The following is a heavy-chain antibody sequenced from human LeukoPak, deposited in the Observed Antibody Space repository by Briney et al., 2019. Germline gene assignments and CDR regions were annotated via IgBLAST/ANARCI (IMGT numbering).Heavy chain of an antibody. Sequence: ASVKVSCKASGYIFTSYGISWVRQAPGQGLEWMGWISAYNGNTNYAQKLQGRVTMTTDTSTSTAYMELRSLRSDDTAVYYCARAFGYQLLLGEYYYYGMDVWGQGTTVTVSS. CDR3: ARAFGYQLLLGEYYYYGMDV. CDR2: ISAYNGNT. D-gene: IGHD2-2*01. J-gene: IGHJ6*02. V-gene: IGHV1-18*01. CDR1: GYIFTSYG.